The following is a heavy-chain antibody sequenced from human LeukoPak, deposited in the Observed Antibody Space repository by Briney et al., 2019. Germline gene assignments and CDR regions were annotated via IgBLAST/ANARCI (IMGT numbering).Heavy chain of an antibody. V-gene: IGHV4-34*01. CDR1: GGSFSGYY. J-gene: IGHJ5*02. CDR2: INHSGST. D-gene: IGHD2-2*02. CDR3: ARGGGVPAGIMGGAWFDP. Sequence: SETLSLTCAVYGGSFSGYYWSWIRQPPGKGLEWIGEINHSGSTNYNPSLKSRVTISVDTSKNQFSLKLSSVTAADTAVYDCARGGGVPAGIMGGAWFDPWGQGTLVTVSS.